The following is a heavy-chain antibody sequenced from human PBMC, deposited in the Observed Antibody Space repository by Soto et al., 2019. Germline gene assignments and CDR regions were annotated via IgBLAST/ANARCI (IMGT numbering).Heavy chain of an antibody. CDR3: ARKVAGTNVNAY. CDR2: ISAYNGNT. CDR1: GYTFTSYG. J-gene: IGHJ4*02. D-gene: IGHD6-19*01. Sequence: ASVKVSCKASGYTFTSYGISWVRQAPGQGLEWMGWISAYNGNTNYAQKLQGRVTMTTDTSTSTAYMELRGLRSDDTAVYYCARKVAGTNVNAYWGQGTLVTVSS. V-gene: IGHV1-18*01.